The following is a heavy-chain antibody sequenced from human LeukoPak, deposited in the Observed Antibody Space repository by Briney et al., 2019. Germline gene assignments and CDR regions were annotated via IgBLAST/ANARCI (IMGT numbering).Heavy chain of an antibody. D-gene: IGHD1-26*01. CDR3: AKDTVGATFAGAFDI. CDR2: ISWSSVSI. V-gene: IGHV3-9*03. CDR1: GFTFNDYA. J-gene: IGHJ3*02. Sequence: GGSLILSCASSGFTFNDYAMHLVRQAPGKGLEWVSGISWSSVSIGYADSVKGRFTISRDNAKSSLYLQMNSLRAEDMALYYCAKDTVGATFAGAFDIWGRGTMVTVSS.